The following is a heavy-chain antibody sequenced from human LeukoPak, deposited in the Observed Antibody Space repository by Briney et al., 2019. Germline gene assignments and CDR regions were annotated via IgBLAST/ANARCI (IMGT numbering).Heavy chain of an antibody. Sequence: QPGGSLRLSCAASGFTFGDYVMHWVRHTPAKGLEWVSLISWDGGSTSYADSVKGRFTISRDNSKNSLYLQMNTLRPEDTALYYCAKDRDYYFEYWGQGTPVTVPS. D-gene: IGHD3/OR15-3a*01. CDR1: GFTFGDYV. J-gene: IGHJ4*02. V-gene: IGHV3-43D*04. CDR2: ISWDGGST. CDR3: AKDRDYYFEY.